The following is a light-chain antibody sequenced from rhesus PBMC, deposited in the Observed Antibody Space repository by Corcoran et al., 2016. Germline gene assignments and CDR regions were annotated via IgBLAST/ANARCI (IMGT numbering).Light chain of an antibody. J-gene: IGKJ2*01. Sequence: EIVMTQSPATLSLSPGERATLSCRASQSVSSYVAWYQQKPEQAPRLLIYGASNRATGIPDRFSGSVSGSDCTLSISSLEPEDVGVYYCQQYNNWNSFGQGTKVEIK. V-gene: IGKV3S9*01. CDR3: QQYNNWNS. CDR1: QSVSSY. CDR2: GAS.